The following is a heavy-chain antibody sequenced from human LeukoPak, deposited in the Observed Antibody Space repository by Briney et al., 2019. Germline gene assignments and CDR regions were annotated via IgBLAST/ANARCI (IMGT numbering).Heavy chain of an antibody. CDR2: INHSGST. CDR1: GGSFSGYY. CDR3: ARPRGYSGYD. Sequence: SETLSLTCAVYGGSFSGYYWSWIRQPPGKGLEWIGEINHSGSTSYNPSLKSRVTISVDTSKNQFSLKLSSVTAADTAVYYCARPRGYSGYDWGQGTMVTVSS. V-gene: IGHV4-34*01. J-gene: IGHJ3*01. D-gene: IGHD5-12*01.